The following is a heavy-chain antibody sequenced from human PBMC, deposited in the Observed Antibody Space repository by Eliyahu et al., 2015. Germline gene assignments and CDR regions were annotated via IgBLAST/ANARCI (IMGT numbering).Heavy chain of an antibody. V-gene: IGHV2-5*01. J-gene: IGHJ1*01. CDR1: GFSLTTTEMG. Sequence: QITLMESGPTLVKPTQTLTLTCTFSGFSLTTTEMGVGWVRQPPGKALEWLAVIYWNDDKRYSPSLKNRLTITKDTPRNQVVLKMTNMDPVDTGTYFCAHASSSWYTLPKFHHWGQGTLVTVSS. D-gene: IGHD6-13*01. CDR3: AHASSSWYTLPKFHH. CDR2: IYWNDDK.